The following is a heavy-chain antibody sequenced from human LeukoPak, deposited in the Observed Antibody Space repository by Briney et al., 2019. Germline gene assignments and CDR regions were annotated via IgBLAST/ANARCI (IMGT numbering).Heavy chain of an antibody. D-gene: IGHD1-1*01. CDR1: GGSMNNYY. Sequence: SETLSLTCTVSGGSMNNYYWTWIRQPPGKGLEWIAYIFYSGSTNYNPSLKSRLTISVDTTKNQFSKKPNSVTAADTAVYYCARLRANNFPDYWGQGTLVTVSS. J-gene: IGHJ4*02. CDR3: ARLRANNFPDY. CDR2: IFYSGST. V-gene: IGHV4-59*01.